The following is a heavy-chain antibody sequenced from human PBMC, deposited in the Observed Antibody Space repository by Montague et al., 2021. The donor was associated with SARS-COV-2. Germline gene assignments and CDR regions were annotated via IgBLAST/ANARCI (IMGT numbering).Heavy chain of an antibody. Sequence: SETLSLTCTVSGGSISSSTYYWGWIRQPPGKGLEWIGSMYYSGSTYYNPSLKSRVTISVDTSKKQFSLKLSSVTAADTAVYYCARQPCNYYDSGSYWAIGDYWGQGTLVTVSS. D-gene: IGHD3-10*01. CDR1: GGSISSSTYY. CDR3: ARQPCNYYDSGSYWAIGDY. V-gene: IGHV4-39*01. CDR2: MYYSGST. J-gene: IGHJ4*02.